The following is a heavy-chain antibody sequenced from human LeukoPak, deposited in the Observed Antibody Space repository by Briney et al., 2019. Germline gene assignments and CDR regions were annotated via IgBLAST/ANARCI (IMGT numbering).Heavy chain of an antibody. CDR1: GFTFSSYW. J-gene: IGHJ4*02. CDR2: IKQDGSEK. V-gene: IGHV3-7*01. CDR3: AGDNRRYYYGSGSYLY. D-gene: IGHD3-10*01. Sequence: GGSLRLSCAASGFTFSSYWMSWVRQAPGKGLEWVANIKQDGSEKYYVDSVKGRFTISRDNAKNSLYLQMNSLRAEDTAVYYCAGDNRRYYYGSGSYLYWGQGTLVTVSS.